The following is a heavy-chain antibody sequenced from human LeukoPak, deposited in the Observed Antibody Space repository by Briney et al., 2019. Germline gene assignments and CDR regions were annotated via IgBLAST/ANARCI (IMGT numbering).Heavy chain of an antibody. CDR2: IKEDGSAK. D-gene: IGHD2-2*01. Sequence: GGSLRLSCIASGFTFNRYWMCWVRQAPGKGLQWVANIKEDGSAKFYVDSVKGRFTISRDNAKNSLYLQMNSLRVDDTAVYYCASEYATGLEPGWDYWGQGIPVTVSS. CDR1: GFTFNRYW. CDR3: ASEYATGLEPGWDY. J-gene: IGHJ4*02. V-gene: IGHV3-7*01.